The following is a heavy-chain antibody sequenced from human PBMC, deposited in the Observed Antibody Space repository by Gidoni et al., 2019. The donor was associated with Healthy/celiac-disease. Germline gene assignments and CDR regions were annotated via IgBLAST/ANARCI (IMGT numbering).Heavy chain of an antibody. Sequence: EVQLVESGGGLVQPGGSLRLSCAASGFTFSSYWMSWVRQAPGKGLEWVANIKQEGTEKYYVDSVKGRFTISRDNAKNSLFLQMNSLRAEDTAVYYCARVETELDSSGYYGRASWFDPWGQGTLVTVSS. CDR3: ARVETELDSSGYYGRASWFDP. CDR1: GFTFSSYW. D-gene: IGHD3-22*01. CDR2: IKQEGTEK. V-gene: IGHV3-7*01. J-gene: IGHJ5*02.